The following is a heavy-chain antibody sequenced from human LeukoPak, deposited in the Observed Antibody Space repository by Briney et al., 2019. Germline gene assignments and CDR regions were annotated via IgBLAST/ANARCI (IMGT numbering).Heavy chain of an antibody. CDR3: ARGGVPAAIGPLSDY. CDR1: GYTFTSYA. V-gene: IGHV1-3*01. J-gene: IGHJ4*02. D-gene: IGHD2-2*02. Sequence: VASVKVSCKASGYTFTSYAIHWVRQAPGQRLEWMGWINAGNGNTKYSQKFQGRVTITRDTSASTAYMELSSLRSEDTAVYYCARGGVPAAIGPLSDYWGQGTLVTVSS. CDR2: INAGNGNT.